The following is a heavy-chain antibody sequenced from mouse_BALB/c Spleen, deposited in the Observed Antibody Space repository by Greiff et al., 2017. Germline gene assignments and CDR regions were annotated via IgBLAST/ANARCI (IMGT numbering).Heavy chain of an antibody. D-gene: IGHD1-1*01. CDR1: GYSITSGY. V-gene: IGHV3-8*02. J-gene: IGHJ2*01. CDR3: ARYDYGGRYFDY. CDR2: ISYSGST. Sequence: EVHLVESGPSLVKPSQTLSLTCSVTGYSITSGYWNWIRKFPGNKLEYMGYISYSGSTYYNPSLKSRISITRDTSKNQYYLQLNSVTTEDTATYYCARYDYGGRYFDYWGQGTTLTVSS.